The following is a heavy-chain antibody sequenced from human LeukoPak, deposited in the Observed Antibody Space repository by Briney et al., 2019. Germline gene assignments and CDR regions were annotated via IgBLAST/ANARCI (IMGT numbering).Heavy chain of an antibody. CDR2: SSGDST. CDR1: GFTFSSYA. V-gene: IGHV3-23*01. J-gene: IGHJ6*02. CDR3: AKDLGEGDSSGYHYYGMDV. Sequence: PGRSLRLSCAASGFTFSSYAMNWVRQAPGKGLEWVSSSSGDSTYYADFVKGRFTISRDNSKNTLYLQMNSPRAEDTAVYYCAKDLGEGDSSGYHYYGMDVWGHGTTVTVSS. D-gene: IGHD3-22*01.